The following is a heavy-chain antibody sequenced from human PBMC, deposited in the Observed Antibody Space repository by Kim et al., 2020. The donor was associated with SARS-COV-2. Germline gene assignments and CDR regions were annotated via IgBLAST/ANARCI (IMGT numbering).Heavy chain of an antibody. V-gene: IGHV5-51*01. CDR1: GYSFTSYW. CDR3: ARQKRYYDYVWGSYRANWFDP. CDR2: IYPGDSDT. J-gene: IGHJ5*02. D-gene: IGHD3-16*02. Sequence: GESLKISCKGSGYSFTSYWIGWVRQMPGKDLEWMGIIYPGDSDTRYSPSFQGQVTISADKSISTAYLQWSSLKASDTAMYYCARQKRYYDYVWGSYRANWFDPWGQGTLVTVSS.